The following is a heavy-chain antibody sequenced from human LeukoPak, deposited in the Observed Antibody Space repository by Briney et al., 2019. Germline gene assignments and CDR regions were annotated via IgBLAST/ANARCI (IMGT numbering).Heavy chain of an antibody. CDR3: ARHIINYGHDY. CDR2: IYYSGST. CDR1: GTSITPYS. D-gene: IGHD3-10*01. Sequence: SETLSLTCSVSGTSITPYSWSWIRQPPGKGLEWIGYIYYSGSTNYNPSLKSRVTISVDTSKNQFSLKLSSVTAADTAVYYCARHIINYGHDYWGQGTLVTVSS. V-gene: IGHV4-59*08. J-gene: IGHJ4*02.